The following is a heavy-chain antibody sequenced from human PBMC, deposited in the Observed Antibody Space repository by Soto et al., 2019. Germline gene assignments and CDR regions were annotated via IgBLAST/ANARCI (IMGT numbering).Heavy chain of an antibody. CDR2: IAPGDYDS. D-gene: IGHD6-13*01. CDR1: GYSFTSYW. Sequence: GESLKISCKGSGYSFTSYWIGWVRQMPGKGLEGMEIIAPGDYDSRYSSSFHGQVTISADKSTSTAYLQWSSLKASNTAMYYCAISPCSSSWVLPVKDYFDNWGQGTLVTVSS. V-gene: IGHV5-51*01. J-gene: IGHJ4*02. CDR3: AISPCSSSWVLPVKDYFDN.